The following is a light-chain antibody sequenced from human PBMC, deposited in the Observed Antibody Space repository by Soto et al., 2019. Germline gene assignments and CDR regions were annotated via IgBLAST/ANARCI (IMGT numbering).Light chain of an antibody. CDR1: QSVSSNY. V-gene: IGKV3-20*01. J-gene: IGKJ1*01. Sequence: EIVLTQSPGTLSLSPGERAILSCRASQSVSSNYLAWYQQRPGLAPRLLIYDASSRATGIPDRFSGSGSGTEFTLTISRLEPEDFAVYYCQQYATSSWTFGQGTKVEIK. CDR3: QQYATSSWT. CDR2: DAS.